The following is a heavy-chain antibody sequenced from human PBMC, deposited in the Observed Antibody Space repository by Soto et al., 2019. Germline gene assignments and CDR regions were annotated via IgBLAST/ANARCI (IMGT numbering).Heavy chain of an antibody. CDR3: AKERGEIGLPLFDY. V-gene: IGHV3-23*01. Sequence: EVQLLESGGGLVQPGGSLRLSCAASGLTFTNYAMSWVRQAPGKGLEWVSGISASGGAYYTDSVKGRVTISRDNSKNTLYLQMNSLRAEDTAVYYCAKERGEIGLPLFDYWGQGTLVTVSS. CDR1: GLTFTNYA. J-gene: IGHJ4*02. CDR2: ISASGGA.